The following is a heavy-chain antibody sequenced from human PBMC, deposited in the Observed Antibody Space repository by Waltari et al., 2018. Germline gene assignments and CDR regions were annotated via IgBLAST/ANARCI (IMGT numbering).Heavy chain of an antibody. CDR1: GGSISSSSYY. J-gene: IGHJ4*02. Sequence: QLQLQESGPGLVKPSETLSLTCTVSGGSISSSSYYWGWIRQPPGKGLEWIGSIYYSGSTYYNPSLKSRVTISVDTSKNQFSLKLSSVTAADTAVYYCARHAWEEYSSSFPPWYFDYWGQGTLVTVSS. CDR2: IYYSGST. CDR3: ARHAWEEYSSSFPPWYFDY. V-gene: IGHV4-39*01. D-gene: IGHD6-6*01.